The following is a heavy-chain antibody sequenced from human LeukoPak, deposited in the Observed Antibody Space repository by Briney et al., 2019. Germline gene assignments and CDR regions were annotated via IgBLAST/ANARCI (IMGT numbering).Heavy chain of an antibody. CDR2: IKSKTDGGTT. Sequence: PGGSLRLSCAASGFTFSDYYMSWVRQAPGKGLEWVGRIKSKTDGGTTDYAAPVKGRFTISRDDSKNTLYLQMNSLKTEDTSVYYCAKGSAAAGINDRRWFDPWGQGTLVTVSS. CDR1: GFTFSDYY. J-gene: IGHJ5*02. V-gene: IGHV3-15*01. CDR3: AKGSAAAGINDRRWFDP. D-gene: IGHD6-13*01.